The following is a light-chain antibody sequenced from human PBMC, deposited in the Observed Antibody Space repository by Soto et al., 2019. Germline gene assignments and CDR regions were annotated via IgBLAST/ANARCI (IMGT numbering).Light chain of an antibody. V-gene: IGKV1-39*01. J-gene: IGKJ1*01. Sequence: DIQMTQSPSSLSASVGDSVTITCRASRSISSYLNWFQQRPGKAPNLLIYAASSLESGVPSRFSGSGSGTDFTLTISSLQPEDVATYYCQQSYGTPWTFGQGTKVEIK. CDR2: AAS. CDR1: RSISSY. CDR3: QQSYGTPWT.